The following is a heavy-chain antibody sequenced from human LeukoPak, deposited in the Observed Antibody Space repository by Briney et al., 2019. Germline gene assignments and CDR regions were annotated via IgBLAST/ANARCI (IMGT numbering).Heavy chain of an antibody. J-gene: IGHJ3*02. D-gene: IGHD4-17*01. CDR3: ARDPNGDYIGAFDM. CDR2: IRGGGGSA. Sequence: GGSLRLSCTASGFTFSAYAMMWVRQAPGKGPEWVSAIRGGGGSAFYADSVEGRFTISRDNSKYTLFLQMNSLRAEDTAVYYCARDPNGDYIGAFDMWGPGTMVTVSS. CDR1: GFTFSAYA. V-gene: IGHV3-23*01.